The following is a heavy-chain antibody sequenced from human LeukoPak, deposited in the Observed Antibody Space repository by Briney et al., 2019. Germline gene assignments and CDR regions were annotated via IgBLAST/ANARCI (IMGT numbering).Heavy chain of an antibody. J-gene: IGHJ4*02. Sequence: SETLSLTCTVSGGSISSSSYCWGWIRQPPGKGLEWIGSIYYSGSTYCNPPLKSRVTISVDTSKNQFSLKLSSVTAADTAVYYCARHGLIATINAYFDYWGQGTLVTVSS. CDR2: IYYSGST. CDR1: GGSISSSSYC. CDR3: ARHGLIATINAYFDY. V-gene: IGHV4-39*01. D-gene: IGHD5-24*01.